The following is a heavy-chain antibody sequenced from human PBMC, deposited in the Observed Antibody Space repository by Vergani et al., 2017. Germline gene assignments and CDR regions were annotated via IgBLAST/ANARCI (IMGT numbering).Heavy chain of an antibody. Sequence: EVQLLESGGGLVQPGGSLRLSCAASGFTFSSYAMSWVRQAPGKGLEWVSAISGSGGSTYYADSVKGRFTISRDNSKNTLYLQMKSLRAEATAVYSCAKDPRYDFWSGYYVGEGDYWGQGTLVTVSS. CDR1: GFTFSSYA. V-gene: IGHV3-23*01. J-gene: IGHJ4*02. CDR2: ISGSGGST. D-gene: IGHD3-3*01. CDR3: AKDPRYDFWSGYYVGEGDY.